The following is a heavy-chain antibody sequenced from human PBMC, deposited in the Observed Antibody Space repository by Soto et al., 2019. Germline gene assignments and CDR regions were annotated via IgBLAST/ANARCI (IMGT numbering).Heavy chain of an antibody. Sequence: SESLSLTFSVSCDSVGSSTNYCGLIRSPPGKGLEWIGTIYHSGNTYYNPTLKSRVAISVDMSKNQFSLSLNSVTAADTAVYYCARHEWLQLWLVTEYWGQGALVTVP. J-gene: IGHJ4*02. CDR2: IYHSGNT. CDR3: ARHEWLQLWLVTEY. CDR1: CDSVGSSTNY. D-gene: IGHD5-18*01. V-gene: IGHV4-39*01.